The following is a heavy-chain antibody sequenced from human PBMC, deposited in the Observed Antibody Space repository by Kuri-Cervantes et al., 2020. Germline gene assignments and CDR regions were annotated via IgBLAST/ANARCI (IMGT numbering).Heavy chain of an antibody. CDR3: AREGQAGYYGSGSYNPPADY. J-gene: IGHJ4*02. D-gene: IGHD3-10*01. CDR1: GFTFDDYT. Sequence: ETLSLTCAASGFTFDDYTMHWVRQAPGKGLEWVSSISSSSSYIYYADSVKGRFTISRDNAKNSLYLQMNSLRAEDTAVYYCAREGQAGYYGSGSYNPPADYWGQGTLVTVSS. CDR2: ISSSSSYI. V-gene: IGHV3-21*01.